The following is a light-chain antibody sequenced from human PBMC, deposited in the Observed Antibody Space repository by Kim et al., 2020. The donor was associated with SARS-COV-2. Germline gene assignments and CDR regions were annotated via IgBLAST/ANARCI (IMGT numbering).Light chain of an antibody. CDR3: QQYNNWPYT. CDR1: QSVSSN. Sequence: VSPGERATLSCRASQSVSSNLAWYQQKPGQAPRLLIYSTSPRATGIPARFSGSGSGTEFTLTISSLQSEDFAVYYCQQYNNWPYTFGQGTKLEI. J-gene: IGKJ2*01. CDR2: STS. V-gene: IGKV3-15*01.